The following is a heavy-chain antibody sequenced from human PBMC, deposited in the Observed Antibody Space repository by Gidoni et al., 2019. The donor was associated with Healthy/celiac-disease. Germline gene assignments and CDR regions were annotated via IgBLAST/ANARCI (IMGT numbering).Heavy chain of an antibody. CDR3: ARHPPFDDTAMGKWVGMDV. D-gene: IGHD5-18*01. V-gene: IGHV5-51*01. Sequence: EVQLVQSGAEVKKPGESLKISCKGSGYSFTSYWIGWVRQMPGKGLEWMGIIYPGDSDTRYSPSFQGQVTISADKSISTAYLQWSSLKASDTAMYYCARHPPFDDTAMGKWVGMDVWGQGTTVTVSS. CDR2: IYPGDSDT. CDR1: GYSFTSYW. J-gene: IGHJ6*02.